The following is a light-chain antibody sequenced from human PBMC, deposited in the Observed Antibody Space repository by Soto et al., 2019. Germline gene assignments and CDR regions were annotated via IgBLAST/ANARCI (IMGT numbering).Light chain of an antibody. CDR2: TAS. J-gene: IGKJ4*01. CDR1: QNIIKS. V-gene: IGKV1-17*01. Sequence: DIQMTQSPSSLAASVGAQITITCRASQNIIKSSNWYLQKPGKAPNLLINTASSLPGEVPSRFSGSGSETEFSLTIRALQPEDFATYYCQQLSRSPLTFGGGTKVDI. CDR3: QQLSRSPLT.